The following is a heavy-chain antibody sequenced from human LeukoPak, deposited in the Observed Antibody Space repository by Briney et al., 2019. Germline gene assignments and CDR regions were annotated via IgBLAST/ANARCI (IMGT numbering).Heavy chain of an antibody. CDR1: GFTVSSNY. D-gene: IGHD3-22*01. V-gene: IGHV3-53*01. CDR2: IYSGSST. CDR3: ARYFYDSSGYPYYFDY. J-gene: IGHJ4*02. Sequence: QPGGSLRLSCVASGFTVSSNYMSWVRQAPGKGLEWVSVIYSGSSTYYADSVKGRFTISKDNSKNTLYLQMNSLRAEDTAVYYCARYFYDSSGYPYYFDYWGQGTLVTVSS.